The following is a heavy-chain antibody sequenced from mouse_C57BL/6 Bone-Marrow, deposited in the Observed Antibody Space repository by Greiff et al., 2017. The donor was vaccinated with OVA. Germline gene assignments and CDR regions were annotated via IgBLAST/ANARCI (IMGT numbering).Heavy chain of an antibody. J-gene: IGHJ2*01. CDR1: GYTFTDYN. D-gene: IGHD1-1*01. V-gene: IGHV1-18*01. Sequence: VQLQQSGPELVKPGASVKIPCKASGYTFTDYNMDWVKQSHGKSLEWIGDINPNNGGTIYNQKFKGKATLTVDKSSSTAYMELRSLTSEDTAVYYGARRDPSTVVAPVDYWGQGTTLTVSS. CDR2: INPNNGGT. CDR3: ARRDPSTVVAPVDY.